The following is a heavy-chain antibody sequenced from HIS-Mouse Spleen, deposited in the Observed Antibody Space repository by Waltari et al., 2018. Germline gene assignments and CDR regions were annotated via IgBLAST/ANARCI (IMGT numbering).Heavy chain of an antibody. V-gene: IGHV4-39*07. CDR1: GGSISSSSYY. Sequence: QLQLQESGPGLVKPSETLSLTCTVSGGSISSSSYYWGWIRQPPGKGREWMGGMYYSGGTHYSPTHTRRFTISVDTSKNQFSLKLSSVTAAETAVYYCAREIPYSSSWYDWYFDLWGRGTLVTVSS. CDR3: AREIPYSSSWYDWYFDL. J-gene: IGHJ2*01. D-gene: IGHD6-13*01. CDR2: MYYSGGT.